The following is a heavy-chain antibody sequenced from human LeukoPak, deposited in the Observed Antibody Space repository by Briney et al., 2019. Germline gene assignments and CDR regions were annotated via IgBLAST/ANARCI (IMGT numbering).Heavy chain of an antibody. CDR2: INHSGST. CDR1: GGSFSGYY. J-gene: IGHJ6*04. D-gene: IGHD3-10*01. Sequence: PSETLSLTCAVYGGSFSGYYWSWIRQPPGKGLEWMGEINHSGSTNYNPSLKSRVTISVDTSKNQFSLKLSSVTAADTAVYYCARARITMVRGVIGYYYGMDVWGKGTTVTVSS. V-gene: IGHV4-34*01. CDR3: ARARITMVRGVIGYYYGMDV.